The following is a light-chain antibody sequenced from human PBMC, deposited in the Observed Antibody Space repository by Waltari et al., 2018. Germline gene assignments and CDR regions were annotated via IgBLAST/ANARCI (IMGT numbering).Light chain of an antibody. CDR1: QSISTY. Sequence: DFQMTQSPSSLSASVADRVTITCRASQSISTYLNWYQQKPGKAPNLLIYAASSLQSGVPSRFSGSGSGTDFTLTISSLQPEDFATYYCQQSYSPLTFGGGTKVEIK. CDR2: AAS. J-gene: IGKJ4*01. CDR3: QQSYSPLT. V-gene: IGKV1-39*01.